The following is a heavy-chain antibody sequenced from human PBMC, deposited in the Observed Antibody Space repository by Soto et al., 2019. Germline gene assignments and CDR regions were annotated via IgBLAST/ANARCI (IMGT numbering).Heavy chain of an antibody. V-gene: IGHV4-31*03. CDR3: ARDAIAAAGTRVGWFDP. D-gene: IGHD6-13*01. J-gene: IGHJ5*02. Sequence: QVQLQESGPGLVKPSQTLSLTCTVSGGSISSGGYYWSWIRQHPGKGLEWIGYIYYSGSTYYNPSLKSRVTISVDTSKNQFSLKLSSVTAADTAVYYCARDAIAAAGTRVGWFDPWGQGTLVTVSS. CDR1: GGSISSGGYY. CDR2: IYYSGST.